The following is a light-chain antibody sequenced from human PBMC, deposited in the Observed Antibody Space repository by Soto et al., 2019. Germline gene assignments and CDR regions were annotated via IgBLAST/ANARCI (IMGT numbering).Light chain of an antibody. CDR2: DVT. CDR1: SSDVGGYNY. V-gene: IGLV2-14*03. Sequence: QSALTQPASVSGSPGQSITISCTGTSSDVGGYNYVSWYQHHPGKAPKLIIYDVTNRPSGVSNPFSGSKSGNTASLTISGLQPEDEADYYCSSYTTSNTRQIVCGTGTKVT. J-gene: IGLJ1*01. CDR3: SSYTTSNTRQIV.